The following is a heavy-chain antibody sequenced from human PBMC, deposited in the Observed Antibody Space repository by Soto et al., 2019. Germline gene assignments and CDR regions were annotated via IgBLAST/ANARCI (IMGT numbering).Heavy chain of an antibody. V-gene: IGHV3-23*01. CDR2: ISGSGEST. CDR1: GFTISNYA. J-gene: IGHJ4*02. D-gene: IGHD6-19*01. CDR3: TRSRGWYTFDY. Sequence: GGSLRLSCAASGFTISNYAMSWVRQAPGKGLEWVSAISGSGESTYYADSVKGRFTISRDNSKNTLYLQMNSLRAEDTAVYYCTRSRGWYTFDYWGQGTLVTVSS.